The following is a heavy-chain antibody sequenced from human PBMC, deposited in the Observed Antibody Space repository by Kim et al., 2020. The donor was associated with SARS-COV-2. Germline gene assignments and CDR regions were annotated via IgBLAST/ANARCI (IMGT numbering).Heavy chain of an antibody. J-gene: IGHJ6*02. Sequence: ITYADPVQGRLTISRDNATNTLYLQRTSLRAEDTAVYYCARARDYGMDVWGQGTTVTVSS. CDR2: I. V-gene: IGHV3-74*03. CDR3: ARARDYGMDV.